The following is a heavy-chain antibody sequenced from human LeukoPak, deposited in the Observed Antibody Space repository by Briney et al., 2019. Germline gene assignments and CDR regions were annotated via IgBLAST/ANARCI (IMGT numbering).Heavy chain of an antibody. CDR1: GYSFTSYW. Sequence: GESLQISSKGSGYSFTSYWISWVRQMPGKGREWMGRIDPSDSYTNYSPSFQGHVTISADKSISTAYLQWSSLKASDTAMYYCARQTLRSVDFDYWGQGTLVTVSS. V-gene: IGHV5-10-1*01. J-gene: IGHJ4*02. CDR3: ARQTLRSVDFDY. D-gene: IGHD5-12*01. CDR2: IDPSDSYT.